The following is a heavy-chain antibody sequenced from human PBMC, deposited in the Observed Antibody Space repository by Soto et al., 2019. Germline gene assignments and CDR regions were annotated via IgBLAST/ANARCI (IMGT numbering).Heavy chain of an antibody. CDR2: IIPIFGTA. Sequence: QVQLVQSGAEVKKPGSSVKVSCKASGGTFSSYAISWVRQAPGQGLEWMGGIIPIFGTANYAQKFQGRVTITADESTSTAYMELSSLRSGDTAVYYCARGPTGTTTYYYYYGMDVWGQGTTVTVSS. J-gene: IGHJ6*02. D-gene: IGHD1-7*01. CDR1: GGTFSSYA. V-gene: IGHV1-69*12. CDR3: ARGPTGTTTYYYYYGMDV.